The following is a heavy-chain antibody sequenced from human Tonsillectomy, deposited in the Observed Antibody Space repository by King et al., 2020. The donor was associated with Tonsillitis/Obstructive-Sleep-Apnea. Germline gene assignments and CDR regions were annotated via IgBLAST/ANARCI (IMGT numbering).Heavy chain of an antibody. CDR1: GYTFTSYY. V-gene: IGHV1-46*01. Sequence: QVQLVESGAEVKKPGASVKVSCKASGYTFTSYYMHWVRQAPGQGLEWMGIINPSGGSTSYAQKFQGRVTMTRDTSTSTVYMELSSLRSEDTAVYYCAREGVDYYGSGSYYDWGQGTLVTVSS. J-gene: IGHJ4*02. CDR2: INPSGGST. CDR3: AREGVDYYGSGSYYD. D-gene: IGHD3-10*01.